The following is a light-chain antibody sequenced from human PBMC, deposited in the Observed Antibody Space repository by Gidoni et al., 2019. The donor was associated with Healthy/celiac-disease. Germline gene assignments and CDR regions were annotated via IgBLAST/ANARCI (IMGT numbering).Light chain of an antibody. J-gene: IGLJ3*02. CDR3: SSYTSSSTSV. CDR1: SSDVGGYNY. V-gene: IGLV2-14*01. Sequence: SALTQPASVSGSPGQSITISCTGTSSDVGGYNYVSWYQQHPGKAPKLMIYEVINRPSGVSNRFSGSKSGNTASLTISGLQAEDEADYYCSSYTSSSTSVFGGGTKLTVL. CDR2: EVI.